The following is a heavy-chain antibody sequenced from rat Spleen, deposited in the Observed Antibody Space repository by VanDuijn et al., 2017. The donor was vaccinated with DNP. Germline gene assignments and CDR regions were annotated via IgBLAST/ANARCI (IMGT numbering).Heavy chain of an antibody. V-gene: IGHV7-7*01. CDR1: GFTFTDFY. CDR3: ARWGTIAASPYAMDA. CDR2: IRNKAKGYTT. Sequence: EVKLLESGGGLVQPGGSMRLSCATSGFTFTDFYMNWIRQPAGKAPEWLGFIRNKAKGYTTEYNPSVKGRFTISRDNTQNMLYLQMNSLRAEDTATYYCARWGTIAASPYAMDAWGQGTSVTVSP. J-gene: IGHJ4*01. D-gene: IGHD1-2*01.